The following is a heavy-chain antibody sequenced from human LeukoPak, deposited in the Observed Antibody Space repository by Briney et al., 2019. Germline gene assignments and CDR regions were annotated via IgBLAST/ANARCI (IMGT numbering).Heavy chain of an antibody. V-gene: IGHV3-23*01. CDR2: ISGSGDTT. J-gene: IGHJ4*02. Sequence: GGSLRLSCAASGFTFSSYAMNWVRQAPGKGLEWVSFISGSGDTTYYADSVKGRFTISRDSSKNTLYLQMNSLRAEDMAVYYCAKSRGESRGASNYRGQGTLVTVSS. CDR1: GFTFSSYA. CDR3: AKSRGESRGASNY. D-gene: IGHD1-26*01.